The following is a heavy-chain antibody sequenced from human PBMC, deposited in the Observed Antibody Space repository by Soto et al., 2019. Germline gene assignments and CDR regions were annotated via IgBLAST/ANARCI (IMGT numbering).Heavy chain of an antibody. CDR3: ASNSLRYYYYGMDV. V-gene: IGHV3-48*02. CDR1: GFTFSSYS. CDR2: ISSSSNTI. J-gene: IGHJ6*02. Sequence: EVQLVESGGGLVQPGGSLRLSCAASGFTFSSYSMNWVRQAPGKGLEWVSYISSSSNTIYYADSVKGRFTISRDNAKNSLYLQMNSLRDEDTAVYYCASNSLRYYYYGMDVWGQGTTVTVSS.